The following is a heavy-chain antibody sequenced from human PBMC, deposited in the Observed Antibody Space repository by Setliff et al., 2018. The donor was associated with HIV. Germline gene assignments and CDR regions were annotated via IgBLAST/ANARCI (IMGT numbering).Heavy chain of an antibody. Sequence: SETLSLTCTVSGASISSNDYYWGWIRQPPGKGLEWIANIHYSGSIYYNPSLKSRVTVSVGTSKKQFFLNLSFATAADTAVYYCARPSFGVGGGSMFDSWGQGIVVTVSS. CDR3: ARPSFGVGGGSMFDS. D-gene: IGHD3-3*01. J-gene: IGHJ4*02. CDR1: GASISSNDYY. CDR2: IHYSGSI. V-gene: IGHV4-39*01.